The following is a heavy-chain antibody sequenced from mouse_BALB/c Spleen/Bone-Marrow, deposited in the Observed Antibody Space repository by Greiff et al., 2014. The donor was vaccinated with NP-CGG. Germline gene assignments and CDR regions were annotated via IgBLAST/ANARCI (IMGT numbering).Heavy chain of an antibody. CDR3: ARRYYGSSFSYFDY. V-gene: IGHV5-17*02. J-gene: IGHJ2*01. CDR1: GFTFSSFG. Sequence: EVQLVESGGGLVQPGGSRKLSCAASGFTFSSFGMHWVRQAPEKGLEWVAHISSGSSTIYYADTVKGRFTISRDNPKNTLFLQMTSLRSEDTAMYYCARRYYGSSFSYFDYWGQGTTLTASS. D-gene: IGHD1-1*01. CDR2: ISSGSSTI.